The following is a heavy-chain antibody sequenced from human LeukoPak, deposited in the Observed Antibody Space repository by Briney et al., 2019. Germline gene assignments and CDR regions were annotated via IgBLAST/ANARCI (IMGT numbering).Heavy chain of an antibody. CDR3: AKGGAVAWSAFDI. V-gene: IGHV3-23*01. J-gene: IGHJ3*02. Sequence: PGGSLRLSCAASGFTFSSYGMSWVRQAPGKGLEWVSGISSGGSNTNYADSVKGWFTISRDNSKNTLYLQMNSLRAEDTAVYYCAKGGAVAWSAFDIWGQGTMVTVSS. CDR2: ISSGGSNT. CDR1: GFTFSSYG. D-gene: IGHD4/OR15-4a*01.